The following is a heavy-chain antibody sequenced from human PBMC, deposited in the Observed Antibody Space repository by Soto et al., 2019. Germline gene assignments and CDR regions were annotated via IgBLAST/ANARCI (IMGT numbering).Heavy chain of an antibody. J-gene: IGHJ4*02. CDR3: ARQIYDSDTGPNFQYYSDS. CDR1: GDILASYW. CDR2: IDPMDSQT. D-gene: IGHD3-22*01. V-gene: IGHV5-10-1*01. Sequence: ESLKVCCNASGDILASYWSTWVFQKPVKVPYRMGRIDPMDSQTYYSPSFRGHVTISVNKSITTVFMQWSRLRASDTAMYYCARQIYDSDTGPNFQYYSDSWGQGTPDAISS.